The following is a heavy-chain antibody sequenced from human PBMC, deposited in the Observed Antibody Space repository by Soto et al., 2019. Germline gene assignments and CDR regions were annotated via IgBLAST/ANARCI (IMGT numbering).Heavy chain of an antibody. D-gene: IGHD4-17*01. CDR2: IYPGDSDT. CDR3: ASSYGDYAY. Sequence: LKISCKGSGYRFTSYWIAWVRQMPGKGLECMGIIYPGDSDTRYNPSFQGQVTISADKSISTAYLQWSSLKASDTAMYYCASSYGDYAYWGQGTLVTVSS. J-gene: IGHJ4*02. V-gene: IGHV5-51*01. CDR1: GYRFTSYW.